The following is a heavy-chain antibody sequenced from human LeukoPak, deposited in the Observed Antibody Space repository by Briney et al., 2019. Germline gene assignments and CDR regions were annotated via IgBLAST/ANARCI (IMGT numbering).Heavy chain of an antibody. Sequence: PSETLSLTCTVSGGSISSYYCSWIRQPPGKGLEWIGYIYYSGSTNYNPSLKSRVTISVDTSKNQFSLKLSSVTAADTAVYYCARTHYGSGSYWIDYWGQGNLVTVSS. CDR3: ARTHYGSGSYWIDY. CDR2: IYYSGST. J-gene: IGHJ4*02. CDR1: GGSISSYY. V-gene: IGHV4-59*08. D-gene: IGHD3-10*01.